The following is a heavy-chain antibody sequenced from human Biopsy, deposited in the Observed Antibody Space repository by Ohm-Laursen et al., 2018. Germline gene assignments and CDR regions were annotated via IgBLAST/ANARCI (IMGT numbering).Heavy chain of an antibody. CDR3: ASVVLGPTNDAFDL. Sequence: SETLSLTCNVSGGYINNYYWSWIRQPAGKGLEWIGRINPGGSTNYNPSLKSRVTMSVDTSKKQLSLRLRSVTAADTAMYYCASVVLGPTNDAFDLWGQGTMVVVSS. J-gene: IGHJ3*01. V-gene: IGHV4-4*07. CDR1: GGYINNYY. CDR2: INPGGST. D-gene: IGHD3-22*01.